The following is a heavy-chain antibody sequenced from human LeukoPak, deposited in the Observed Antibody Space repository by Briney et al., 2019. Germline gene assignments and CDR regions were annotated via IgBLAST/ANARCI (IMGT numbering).Heavy chain of an antibody. V-gene: IGHV3-43*02. CDR2: ISGDGGST. CDR3: AKDSGSYYHPFFDY. D-gene: IGHD1-26*01. CDR1: GFTFDDYA. Sequence: GGSLRLSCAASGFTFDDYAMHWVRQAPGKGLEWVSLISGDGGSTYYADSVKGRFTIPRDNSKNSLYLQMNSLRTEDTALYYCAKDSGSYYHPFFDYWGQGTLVTVSS. J-gene: IGHJ4*02.